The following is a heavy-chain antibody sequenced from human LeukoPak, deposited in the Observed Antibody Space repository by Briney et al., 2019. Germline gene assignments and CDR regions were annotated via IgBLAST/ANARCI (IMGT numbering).Heavy chain of an antibody. Sequence: PGGSLRLSCAASGFTFSTYAMSWVRQAPGKGLEWVSLIIGSGTTTYYADSVRGRFTISRDNSKTTLYLQMNSLRAEDTAVYYCARARRWLHVSSYFDYWGQGTLVTVSS. J-gene: IGHJ4*02. CDR3: ARARRWLHVSSYFDY. CDR1: GFTFSTYA. D-gene: IGHD4-17*01. CDR2: IIGSGTTT. V-gene: IGHV3-23*01.